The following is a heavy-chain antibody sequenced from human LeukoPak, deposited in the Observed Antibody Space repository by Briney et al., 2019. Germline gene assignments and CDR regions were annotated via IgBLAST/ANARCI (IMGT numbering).Heavy chain of an antibody. D-gene: IGHD1-26*01. Sequence: PSETLSLTCTVSGGSISSYYSCWIRQPPGKGLEWIASVYYSGATFYSPSLRRRVTISVDTSNNYFSLKLTSVIAADTANCARHVGHSGSQDYFDVWGQGTLVAVSS. CDR1: GGSISSYY. CDR3: ARHVGHSGSQDYFDV. CDR2: VYYSGAT. J-gene: IGHJ4*02. V-gene: IGHV4-59*05.